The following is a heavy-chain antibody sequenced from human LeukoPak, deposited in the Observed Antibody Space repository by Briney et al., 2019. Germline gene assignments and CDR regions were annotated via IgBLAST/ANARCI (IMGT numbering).Heavy chain of an antibody. V-gene: IGHV4-4*08. J-gene: IGHJ5*02. Sequence: PSETLSLTCTVAGGSLSTYYWSWIRQSPTKGLEWIGYIFNSGTVSYNPSLKRRVTISAHTAKNQFSLRLTSVTAADTAIYYCAREWGISGRFDPWGQGTLVTVSS. CDR2: IFNSGTV. D-gene: IGHD1-14*01. CDR3: AREWGISGRFDP. CDR1: GGSLSTYY.